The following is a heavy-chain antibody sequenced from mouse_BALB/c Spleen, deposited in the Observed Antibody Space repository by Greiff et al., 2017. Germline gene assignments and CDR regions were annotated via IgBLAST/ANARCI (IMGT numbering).Heavy chain of an antibody. CDR2: IYPGDGDT. CDR1: GYAFSSSW. CDR3: ATGYGDYAMDY. V-gene: IGHV1-82*01. Sequence: VQLQQSGPELVKPGASVKISCKASGYAFSSSWMNWVKQRPGQGLEWIGRIYPGDGDTNYNGKFKGKATLTADKSSSTAYMQLSSLTSVDSAVYFCATGYGDYAMDYWGQGTSVTVSS. D-gene: IGHD3-1*01. J-gene: IGHJ4*01.